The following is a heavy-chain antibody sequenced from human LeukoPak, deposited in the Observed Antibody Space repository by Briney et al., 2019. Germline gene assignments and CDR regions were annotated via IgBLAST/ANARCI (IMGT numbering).Heavy chain of an antibody. CDR2: INPSDGST. J-gene: IGHJ4*02. Sequence: ASVKVSCKASGYIFITYYIHWVRQAPGQGLEWMGVINPSDGSTNYAQKFQGRVTMTRDTSTSTVYMELDSLRFEDTAVYYCARYAAREFDYWGQGTLVTVSS. CDR3: ARYAAREFDY. CDR1: GYIFITYY. V-gene: IGHV1-46*01. D-gene: IGHD2-2*01.